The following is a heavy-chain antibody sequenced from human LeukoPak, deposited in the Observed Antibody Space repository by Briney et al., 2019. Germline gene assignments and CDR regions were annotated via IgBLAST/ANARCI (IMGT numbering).Heavy chain of an antibody. V-gene: IGHV1-8*01. CDR2: MNPNSGNT. D-gene: IGHD6-13*01. CDR3: ARGRRQLGAGLYYYYYMDV. CDR1: GYTFTSYD. J-gene: IGHJ6*03. Sequence: ASVKVSCKASGYTFTSYDINWVRQATGQGLEWMGWMNPNSGNTGFAQKFQGRVTMTRNTSISTAYMELSSLRSEDTAAYYCARGRRQLGAGLYYYYYMDVWGKGTTVTVSS.